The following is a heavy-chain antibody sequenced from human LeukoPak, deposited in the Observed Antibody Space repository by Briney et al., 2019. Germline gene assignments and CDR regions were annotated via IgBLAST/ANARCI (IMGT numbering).Heavy chain of an antibody. CDR2: IKQDGSEK. V-gene: IGHV3-7*03. J-gene: IGHJ4*02. CDR1: GFTFSSYW. D-gene: IGHD3-22*01. Sequence: PGGSLRLSCAASGFTFSSYWMSWVRQAPGKGLEWVANIKQDGSEKYYVDSMKGRFIISRDNAKNSLYLQVNSLRAEDTALYHCARNFGGGDSSGPYYWGQGTLVTVSS. CDR3: ARNFGGGDSSGPYY.